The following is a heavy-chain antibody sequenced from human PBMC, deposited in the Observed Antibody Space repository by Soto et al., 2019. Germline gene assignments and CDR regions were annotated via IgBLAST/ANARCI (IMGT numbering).Heavy chain of an antibody. D-gene: IGHD6-13*01. CDR1: GGSVNNDDYY. V-gene: IGHV4-61*03. Sequence: SDTLSLTCTVSGGSVNNDDYYWSWIRQPPGKGLEWIGYVYNPGSTYYNPSLKSRLTISIDTSKNHFSLKLSSVTAADTAVYYCARNKFTTAWYPFDYWGQGTLVTVSS. CDR2: VYNPGST. CDR3: ARNKFTTAWYPFDY. J-gene: IGHJ4*02.